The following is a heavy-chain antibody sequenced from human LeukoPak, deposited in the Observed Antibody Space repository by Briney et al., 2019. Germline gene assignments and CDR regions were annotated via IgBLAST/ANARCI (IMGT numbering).Heavy chain of an antibody. J-gene: IGHJ6*03. CDR3: AKVYGAYYYYYMDV. CDR2: ISGSGGST. Sequence: PGGSLRLSCAASGFTFSSYAMSWARQAPGKGLEWVSAISGSGGSTYYADSVKGRFTISRDNSKNTLYLQMNSLRAEDTAVYYCAKVYGAYYYYYMDVWGKGTTVTVSS. V-gene: IGHV3-23*01. D-gene: IGHD4-17*01. CDR1: GFTFSSYA.